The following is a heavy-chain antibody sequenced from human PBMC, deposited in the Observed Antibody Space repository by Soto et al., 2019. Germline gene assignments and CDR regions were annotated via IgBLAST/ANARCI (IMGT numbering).Heavy chain of an antibody. V-gene: IGHV4-34*01. J-gene: IGHJ5*02. Sequence: LSLTCAVYGGSFSGYYWSWIRQPPGKGLEWIGEINHSGSTNYNPSLKSRVTISVDTPKNQFSLKLSSVTAADTAVYYCARKYCSGGSCYRRNNWFDPWGQGTRVTVSS. CDR2: INHSGST. CDR1: GGSFSGYY. D-gene: IGHD2-15*01. CDR3: ARKYCSGGSCYRRNNWFDP.